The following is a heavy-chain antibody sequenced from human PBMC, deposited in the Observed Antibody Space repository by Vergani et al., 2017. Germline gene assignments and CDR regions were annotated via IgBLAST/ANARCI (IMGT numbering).Heavy chain of an antibody. Sequence: EVQLLESGGGLVQPGGSRRLSCAGAGFTFDTFTMAYVRQAPGKGVEWVATISSGGGDIFYADSVKGRFTISRDNSKNTLFLQMNSLKDEDTAVYYCTTGWGLYYLHGEYFQYCARGTLV. CDR2: ISSGGGDI. D-gene: IGHD3-10*01. CDR1: GFTFDTFT. J-gene: IGHJ1*01. V-gene: IGHV3-23*01. CDR3: TTGWGLYYLHGEYFQY.